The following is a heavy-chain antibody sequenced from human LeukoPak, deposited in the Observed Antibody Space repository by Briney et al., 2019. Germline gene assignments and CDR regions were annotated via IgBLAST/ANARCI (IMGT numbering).Heavy chain of an antibody. J-gene: IGHJ4*02. CDR3: ARSLSTAGIDY. Sequence: SETLSLTCAVSGYSIKTGRYWGWIRQPPGKGLEWIGSIYQSGSTYYNPSLKSRITISVDKSKNQFSLNLRSPTAQDTAVYYCARSLSTAGIDYWGQGILVTVSS. V-gene: IGHV4-38-2*01. CDR1: GYSIKTGRY. CDR2: IYQSGST.